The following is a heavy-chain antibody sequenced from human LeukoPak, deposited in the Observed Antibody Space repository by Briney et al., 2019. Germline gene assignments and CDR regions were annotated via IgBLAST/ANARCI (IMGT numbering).Heavy chain of an antibody. D-gene: IGHD1-26*01. V-gene: IGHV3-23*01. CDR3: AKDLRPYSGSYYVDY. Sequence: GGSLRLSCAASGFTFSSYAMSWVRQAPGKGLEWVSAISGSGGSTYYADSVKGRFTISRDNSKNTLYLQMNSLRAEDTAVYYCAKDLRPYSGSYYVDYWGQGTLVTASS. CDR2: ISGSGGST. J-gene: IGHJ4*02. CDR1: GFTFSSYA.